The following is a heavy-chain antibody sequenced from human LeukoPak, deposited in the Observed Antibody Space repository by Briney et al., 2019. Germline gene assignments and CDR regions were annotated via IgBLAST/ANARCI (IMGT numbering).Heavy chain of an antibody. CDR2: INHSGNT. CDR1: GESFSDCY. CDR3: ARGYRQQPIN. J-gene: IGHJ4*02. Sequence: SETLSLTCAVYGESFSDCYWSWIRQPLGMGLEWIGEINHSGNTSYNPSLKSRVTISIDTSKNQFSLKVRSVTAADTAVYYCARGYRQQPINWGQGTLVTVSS. D-gene: IGHD6-13*01. V-gene: IGHV4-34*01.